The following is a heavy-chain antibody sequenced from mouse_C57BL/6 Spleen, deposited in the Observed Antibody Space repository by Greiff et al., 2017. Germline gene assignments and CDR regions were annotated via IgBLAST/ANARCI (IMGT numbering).Heavy chain of an antibody. CDR3: ARYGSSSYYFDY. J-gene: IGHJ2*01. CDR2: IDPSDSET. V-gene: IGHV1-52*01. D-gene: IGHD1-1*01. Sequence: QVQLQQPGAELVRPGSSVKLSCKASGYTFTSSWMHWVKQRPIQGLEWIGNIDPSDSETHYNQKFKDKATLTVDKSSSTAYMQLSSLTSEDSAVYYCARYGSSSYYFDYWGQGTTLTVSS. CDR1: GYTFTSSW.